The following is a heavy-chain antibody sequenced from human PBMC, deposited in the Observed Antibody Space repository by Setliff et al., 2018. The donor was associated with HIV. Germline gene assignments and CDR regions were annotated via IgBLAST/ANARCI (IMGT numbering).Heavy chain of an antibody. J-gene: IGHJ6*02. Sequence: SETLSLTCAVSGGSISSSNWWSWVRQPPGKGLEWIGEITDDGTATYTSSLKSRVTISLDTSKKQLSLKVTSVTAADTAIYYCARGRSCESDWCWLYYNYYYGMDVWAQGTAVTVSS. CDR3: ARGRSCESDWCWLYYNYYYGMDV. CDR1: GGSISSSNW. V-gene: IGHV4-4*02. CDR2: ITDDGTA. D-gene: IGHD2-8*01.